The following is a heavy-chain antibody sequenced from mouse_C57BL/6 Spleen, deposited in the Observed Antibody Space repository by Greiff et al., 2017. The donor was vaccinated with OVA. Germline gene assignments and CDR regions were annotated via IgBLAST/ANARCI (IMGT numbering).Heavy chain of an antibody. Sequence: QVQLQQPGAELVMPGASVKLSCKASGYTFTSYWMHWVKQRPGQGLEWIGEIDPSDSYTNYNQKFKGKSPLTVDKSSSTAYMQLSSLTSEDSAVYYCARKRGYAMDYWGQGTSVTVSS. V-gene: IGHV1-69*01. CDR2: IDPSDSYT. J-gene: IGHJ4*01. CDR1: GYTFTSYW. CDR3: ARKRGYAMDY.